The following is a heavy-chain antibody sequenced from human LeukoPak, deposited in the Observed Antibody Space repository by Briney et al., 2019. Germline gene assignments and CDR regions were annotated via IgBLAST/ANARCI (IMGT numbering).Heavy chain of an antibody. CDR3: ARARPHEDHNWNYGDYYYYMDV. CDR1: GYTFTSYG. D-gene: IGHD1-7*01. J-gene: IGHJ6*03. CDR2: ISAHTGTT. V-gene: IGHV1-18*01. Sequence: ASVKVSCKASGYTFTSYGITWVRQAPGQGLEWMGWISAHTGTTNYAQKFQGRVTMTTDTSTSTAYMELRSLRSDDTAVYYCARARPHEDHNWNYGDYYYYMDVWGKGTTVTVSS.